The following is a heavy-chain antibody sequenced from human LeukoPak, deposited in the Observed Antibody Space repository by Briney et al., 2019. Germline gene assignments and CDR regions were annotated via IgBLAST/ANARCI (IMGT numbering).Heavy chain of an antibody. CDR1: GGSISSGGYY. V-gene: IGHV4-31*03. CDR3: AREPVAGHFDY. Sequence: SETLSLTCTVSGGSISSGGYYWSWIRQHPGKGLEWIGYTYYSGTTYYNPSLRSRVTISLDTSKNQFSLKLSSVTAADTAVYYCAREPVAGHFDYWGQGTRVTVSS. CDR2: TYYSGTT. D-gene: IGHD6-19*01. J-gene: IGHJ4*02.